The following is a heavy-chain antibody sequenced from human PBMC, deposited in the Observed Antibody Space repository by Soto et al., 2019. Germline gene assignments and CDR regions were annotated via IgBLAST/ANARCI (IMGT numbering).Heavy chain of an antibody. D-gene: IGHD3-3*01. Sequence: GGSLRLSCAASGFTFSDYYMSWIRQAPGKGLEWVSYISSSGSTIYYADSVKGRFTISRDNAKNSLYLQMNSLRAEDTAVYYCARDRPDPDNYDFWSGYYFQHWGQGTLVTVSS. J-gene: IGHJ1*01. CDR3: ARDRPDPDNYDFWSGYYFQH. CDR1: GFTFSDYY. V-gene: IGHV3-11*01. CDR2: ISSSGSTI.